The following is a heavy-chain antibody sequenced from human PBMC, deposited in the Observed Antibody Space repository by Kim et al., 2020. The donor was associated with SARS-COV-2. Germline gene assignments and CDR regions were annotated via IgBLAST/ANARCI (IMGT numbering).Heavy chain of an antibody. CDR3: ARVPPRSDYSGSYFVFDY. J-gene: IGHJ4*02. Sequence: SVKVSCKASGGTFSSYAISWVRQAPGQGLEWMGGIIPIFGTANYAQKFQGRVTITADESTSTAYMELSSLRSEDTAVYYCARVPPRSDYSGSYFVFDYWGQGTLVTVSS. V-gene: IGHV1-69*13. D-gene: IGHD1-26*01. CDR1: GGTFSSYA. CDR2: IIPIFGTA.